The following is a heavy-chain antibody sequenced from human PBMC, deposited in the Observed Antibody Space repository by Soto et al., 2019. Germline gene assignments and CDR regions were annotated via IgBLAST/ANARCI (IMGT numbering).Heavy chain of an antibody. Sequence: SAKVSCKASGGTFSSYAISWVRQAPGQGLEWMGGITPIFGTANYAQKFQGRVTITADESTSTAYMELSSLRSEDTAVYYCARDGDIVLMTYWGQGTLVTVSS. D-gene: IGHD2-8*01. V-gene: IGHV1-69*13. CDR1: GGTFSSYA. CDR2: ITPIFGTA. CDR3: ARDGDIVLMTY. J-gene: IGHJ4*02.